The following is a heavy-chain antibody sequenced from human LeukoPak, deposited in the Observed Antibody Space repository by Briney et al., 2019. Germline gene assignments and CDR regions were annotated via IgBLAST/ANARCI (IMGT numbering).Heavy chain of an antibody. J-gene: IGHJ3*02. CDR1: GYSFTSYW. CDR2: IYPGDSDT. V-gene: IGHV5-51*01. D-gene: IGHD3-22*01. CDR3: ARAPPYYYDSSGYYGLDAFDI. Sequence: GESLKISCKGSGYSFTSYWIGWVRLMPGKGLEWMGIIYPGDSDTRYSPSFQGQVTISADKSISTAYLQWSSLKASDTAMYYCARAPPYYYDSSGYYGLDAFDIWGQGTTVTVSS.